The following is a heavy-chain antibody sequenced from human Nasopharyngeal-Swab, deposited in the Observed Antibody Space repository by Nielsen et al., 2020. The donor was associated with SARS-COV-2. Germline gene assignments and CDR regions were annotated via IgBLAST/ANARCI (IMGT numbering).Heavy chain of an antibody. J-gene: IGHJ4*02. CDR3: ARGRTYYYGSGNIDY. Sequence: SETLSLTCAVYGGSFSGYYWSWIRQPPGKGLEWIGEINHSGSTNYNPSLKSRVTISVDMSKNQFSLKLSSVTAADTAVYYCARGRTYYYGSGNIDYWGQGTLVTVSS. D-gene: IGHD3-10*01. CDR1: GGSFSGYY. V-gene: IGHV4-34*01. CDR2: INHSGST.